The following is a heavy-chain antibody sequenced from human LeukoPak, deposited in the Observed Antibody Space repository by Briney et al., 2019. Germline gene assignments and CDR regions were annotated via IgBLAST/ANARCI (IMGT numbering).Heavy chain of an antibody. CDR2: ISYDGSNK. D-gene: IGHD4-17*01. CDR1: GFTFSSYA. Sequence: GGSLRLSCAASGFTFSSYAMHWVRQAPGKGLEWVAVISYDGSNKYYADSVKGRFTISRDNSKNTLYLQMNSLRAEDTAVYYCAKDMDHDYDDYGFDYWGQGTLVTVSS. V-gene: IGHV3-30*04. CDR3: AKDMDHDYDDYGFDY. J-gene: IGHJ4*02.